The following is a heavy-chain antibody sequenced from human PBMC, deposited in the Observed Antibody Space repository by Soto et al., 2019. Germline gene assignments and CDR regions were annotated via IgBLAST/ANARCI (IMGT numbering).Heavy chain of an antibody. Sequence: SETLSLTCTVSGGSVSSYYWSWIRQPPGKGLEWIGYIYYSGSTNYNPSLKSRVTISVDTSKNQFSLRLTSVTAADTAVYYCARQSSAWYGLKNWGQGTLVTVSS. CDR2: IYYSGST. CDR1: GGSVSSYY. J-gene: IGHJ4*02. D-gene: IGHD6-19*01. V-gene: IGHV4-59*08. CDR3: ARQSSAWYGLKN.